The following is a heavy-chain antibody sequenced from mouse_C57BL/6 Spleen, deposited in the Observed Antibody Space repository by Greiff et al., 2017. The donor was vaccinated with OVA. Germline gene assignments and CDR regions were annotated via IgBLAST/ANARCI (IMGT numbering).Heavy chain of an antibody. D-gene: IGHD3-3*01. CDR3: ARGGLYFDY. J-gene: IGHJ2*01. Sequence: VQLQQSGPELVKPGASVTMSCKASGYTFTDYNMHWVKQSPGKSLEWIGYINPNNGGTSYNQKFKGKATLTVNKSSSTAYMELRSLTSEDSAVYYCARGGLYFDYWGQGTTLTVSS. V-gene: IGHV1-22*01. CDR1: GYTFTDYN. CDR2: INPNNGGT.